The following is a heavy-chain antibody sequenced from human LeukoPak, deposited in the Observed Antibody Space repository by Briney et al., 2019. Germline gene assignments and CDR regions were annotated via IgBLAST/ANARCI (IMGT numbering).Heavy chain of an antibody. CDR1: GGTFSSYA. D-gene: IGHD5-24*01. Sequence: SVTVSCKASGGTFSSYAISWVRQAPGQGLEWMGGIIPIFGTANYAQKFQGRVTITTDESTSTAYMELSSLRSEDTAVYYCAREMATIPYTHAFDIWGQGTMVTVSS. V-gene: IGHV1-69*05. CDR3: AREMATIPYTHAFDI. CDR2: IIPIFGTA. J-gene: IGHJ3*02.